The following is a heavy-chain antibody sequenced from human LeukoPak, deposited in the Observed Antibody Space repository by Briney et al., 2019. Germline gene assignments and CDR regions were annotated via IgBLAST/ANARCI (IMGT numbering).Heavy chain of an antibody. Sequence: SQTLSLTCAISGDSVSSNSAAWNWHRQFPSRGLEWLGRTYYRSKWYNDYAVSVKSRITINPDTSKNQFSLQLNAVTPEDTAVYYCAGGLGPGAFDIWGQGTMVTVSS. CDR1: GDSVSSNSAA. D-gene: IGHD1-26*01. J-gene: IGHJ3*02. CDR2: TYYRSKWYN. V-gene: IGHV6-1*01. CDR3: AGGLGPGAFDI.